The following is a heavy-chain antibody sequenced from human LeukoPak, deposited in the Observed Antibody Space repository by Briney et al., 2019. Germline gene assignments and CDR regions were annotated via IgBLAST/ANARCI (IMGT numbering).Heavy chain of an antibody. CDR3: ATLLIWFGESLDY. CDR1: GFTFSDYY. V-gene: IGHV3-11*04. Sequence: GGSLRLSCAASGFTFSDYYMSWIRQAPGKGLEWVSYISSSGSTIYYADSVKGRFTISRDNAKNSLYLQMNSLRAEDMAVYYCATLLIWFGESLDYWGQGAVVTVSS. D-gene: IGHD3-10*01. J-gene: IGHJ4*02. CDR2: ISSSGSTI.